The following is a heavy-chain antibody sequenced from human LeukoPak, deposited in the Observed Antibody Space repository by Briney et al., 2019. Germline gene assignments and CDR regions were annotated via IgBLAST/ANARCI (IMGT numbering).Heavy chain of an antibody. CDR3: ATLEGGSYSYYYYGMDV. CDR1: GYTLTELS. D-gene: IGHD1-26*01. V-gene: IGHV1-24*01. J-gene: IGHJ6*02. CDR2: FDPEDGET. Sequence: ASVKVSCKVSGYTLTELSMHWVRQAPGKGLEWMGGFDPEDGETIYAQKFQGRVTMTEDTSTDTAYMELSSLRSEDTAVYYCATLEGGSYSYYYYGMDVWGQGTTVTVSS.